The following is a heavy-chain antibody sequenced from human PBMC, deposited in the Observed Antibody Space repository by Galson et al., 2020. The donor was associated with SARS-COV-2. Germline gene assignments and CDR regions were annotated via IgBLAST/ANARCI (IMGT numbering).Heavy chain of an antibody. CDR1: GFTFDDYA. V-gene: IGHV3-9*01. CDR2: ISWNSGSI. Sequence: SLKISCVASGFTFDDYAMHWVRQAPGKGLEWVSGISWNSGSIGYADSVKGRFTISRDNAKNSLYLQMNSLRAEDTALYYCAKVLVESSPSFHHWNHATLVTVSS. J-gene: IGHJ1*01. D-gene: IGHD2-15*01. CDR3: AKVLVESSPSFHH.